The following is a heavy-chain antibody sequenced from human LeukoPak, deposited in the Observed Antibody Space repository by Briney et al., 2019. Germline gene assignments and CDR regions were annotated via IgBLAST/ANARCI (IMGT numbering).Heavy chain of an antibody. D-gene: IGHD6-13*01. J-gene: IGHJ4*02. V-gene: IGHV1-2*06. CDR3: ARDDSSRDLY. CDR2: INLNSGGT. Sequence: GASVKVSCKASGYTFTGYYMHWVRQAPGQGLEWMGRINLNSGGTNYAQKFQGRVTMTRDTSISTAYMELSRLRSEDTAMYYCARDDSSRDLYWGQGTLVTVSS. CDR1: GYTFTGYY.